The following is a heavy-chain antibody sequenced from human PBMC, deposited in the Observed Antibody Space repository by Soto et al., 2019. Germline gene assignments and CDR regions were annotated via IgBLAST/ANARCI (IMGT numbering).Heavy chain of an antibody. J-gene: IGHJ6*01. D-gene: IGHD1-1*01. CDR3: AKALGWYDLSAHGMDV. Sequence: QVQLVESGGGVVQPGRSLRLSCAASGFTFSSYGMHWVRQAPGKGLEWVAVISYDGSNKYYADSVKGRFTISRDNSKNTLYLQMNSLRAEDTAVYYCAKALGWYDLSAHGMDVW. CDR2: ISYDGSNK. V-gene: IGHV3-30*18. CDR1: GFTFSSYG.